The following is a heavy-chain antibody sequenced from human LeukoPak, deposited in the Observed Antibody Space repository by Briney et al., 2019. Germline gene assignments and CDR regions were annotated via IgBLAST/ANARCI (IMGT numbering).Heavy chain of an antibody. CDR3: ARVYYGSGSYRGYYYYMDV. D-gene: IGHD3-10*01. CDR1: GGSFSGYY. Sequence: PSETLSLTCAVYGGSFSGYYWSWIRQPPGKGLEWIGEINHSGSTNYNPSLKSRVTISVDTSKNQFSLKLSSVTAADTAVYYCARVYYGSGSYRGYYYYMDVWGKGTTVTVSS. CDR2: INHSGST. V-gene: IGHV4-34*01. J-gene: IGHJ6*03.